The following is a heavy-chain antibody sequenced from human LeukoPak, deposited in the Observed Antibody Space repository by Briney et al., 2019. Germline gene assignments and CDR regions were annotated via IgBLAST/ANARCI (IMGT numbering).Heavy chain of an antibody. CDR3: ARRSAYSSSSGFNL. CDR1: GGSLGGFY. CDR2: INDSGGT. Sequence: PSETLSLTCTVSGGSLGGFYWSWVRQSPGTGLEWIGHINDSGGTNYNPSLKSRVTISLDTSNKNFSLKMNSVTAADTAVYFCARRSAYSSSSGFNLWCQGTPVIVSS. V-gene: IGHV4-34*01. J-gene: IGHJ4*02. D-gene: IGHD6-6*01.